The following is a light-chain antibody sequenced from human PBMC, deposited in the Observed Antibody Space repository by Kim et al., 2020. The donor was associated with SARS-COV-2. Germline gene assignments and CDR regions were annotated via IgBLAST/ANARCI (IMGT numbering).Light chain of an antibody. V-gene: IGKV1-39*01. Sequence: ASVGARVTITCRSSQSISSYLNWYQQKPVKAPKLLIYAASSLQSGVPSRFSGSGSGTDFTLTISSLQPEDFATYYCQQSYSTLLTFGGGTKVEIK. CDR1: QSISSY. CDR3: QQSYSTLLT. CDR2: AAS. J-gene: IGKJ4*01.